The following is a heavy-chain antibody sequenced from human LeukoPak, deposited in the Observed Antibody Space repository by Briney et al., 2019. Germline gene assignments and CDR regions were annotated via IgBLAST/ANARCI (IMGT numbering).Heavy chain of an antibody. D-gene: IGHD3-16*01. V-gene: IGHV3-23*01. CDR1: GFTFSSYA. Sequence: GGSLRLSCAASGFTFSSYAMSWVRQAPGKGLEWVSAISGSGGSTYYADSVKGRFTISRDNAKNSLFLQMNSLRAEDTAMYFCAKSTRAVMAMMDVWGKGTTVTVSS. CDR2: ISGSGGST. J-gene: IGHJ6*04. CDR3: AKSTRAVMAMMDV.